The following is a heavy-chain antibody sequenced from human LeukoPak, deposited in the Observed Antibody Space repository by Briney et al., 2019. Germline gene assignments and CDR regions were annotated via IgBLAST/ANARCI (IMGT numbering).Heavy chain of an antibody. CDR3: ARDRTQSGMDV. CDR1: GFTFSSYS. CDR2: ISSSSSYI. J-gene: IGHJ6*02. V-gene: IGHV3-21*01. Sequence: GGSLRLSCAASGFTFSSYSMNWVRQAPGKGLEWVSSISSSSSYICYADSVKGRFTISRDNAKNSLYLQMNSLRAEDTAVYYCARDRTQSGMDVWGQGTTVTVSS. D-gene: IGHD3/OR15-3a*01.